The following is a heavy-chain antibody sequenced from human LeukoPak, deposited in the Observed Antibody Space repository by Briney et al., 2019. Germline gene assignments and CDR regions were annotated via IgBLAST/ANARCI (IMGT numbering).Heavy chain of an antibody. Sequence: PSQTLSLTCTVSGGSISSGSYYWSWIRQPAGKGLEWIGRIYTSGSTNYNPSLKSRVTISVDTSKNQLSLKLSSVTAADTAVYYCARDRGTAAAGPDFDYWGQGTLVTVSS. J-gene: IGHJ4*02. D-gene: IGHD6-13*01. CDR2: IYTSGST. V-gene: IGHV4-61*02. CDR3: ARDRGTAAAGPDFDY. CDR1: GGSISSGSYY.